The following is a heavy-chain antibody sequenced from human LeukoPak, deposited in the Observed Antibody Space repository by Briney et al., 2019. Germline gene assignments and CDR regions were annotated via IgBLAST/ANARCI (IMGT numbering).Heavy chain of an antibody. CDR2: MWYDGTNK. J-gene: IGHJ4*02. V-gene: IGHV3-33*01. D-gene: IGHD4-23*01. CDR1: GFSFTSHG. CDR3: ARVSESGNSDY. Sequence: GGSLRLSCAASGFSFTSHGMHWVRQAPGKGLEWVAVMWYDGTNKYYADSVKGRFTISRDTSNNMLYLQMNSLRAEDTAVYYCARVSESGNSDYWGQGTLVTVSS.